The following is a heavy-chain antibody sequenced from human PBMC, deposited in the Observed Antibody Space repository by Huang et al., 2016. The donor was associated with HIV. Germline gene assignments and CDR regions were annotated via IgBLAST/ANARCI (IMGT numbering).Heavy chain of an antibody. CDR2: RLNAGYKK. CDR3: ARGDYYDSSGYHPGYFDY. V-gene: IGHV3-30*06. CDR1: GSILSNYG. D-gene: IGHD3-22*01. Sequence: VQLMESGGGVVQPGGSLRLSCAASGSILSNYGMHWVRQAAGNGLEWVAARLNAGYKKYYGDSVKGRFTIGRDNSKNTLFVQMSSLRTEDTAVYYCARGDYYDSSGYHPGYFDYWGQGTLVTVSS. J-gene: IGHJ4*02.